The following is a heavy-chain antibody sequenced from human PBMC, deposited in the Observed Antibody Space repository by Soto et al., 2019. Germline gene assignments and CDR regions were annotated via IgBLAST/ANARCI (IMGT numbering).Heavy chain of an antibody. CDR1: GFTFSSYG. V-gene: IGHV3-33*01. CDR3: ARDADEQLVSIAGGMDV. Sequence: GGSLRLSCAASGFTFSSYGMHWVRQAPGKGLEWVAVIWYDGSNKYYADSVKGRFTISRDNSKNTLYLQMNSLRAEDTAVYYCARDADEQLVSIAGGMDVWGQGTTVTVSS. J-gene: IGHJ6*02. CDR2: IWYDGSNK. D-gene: IGHD6-6*01.